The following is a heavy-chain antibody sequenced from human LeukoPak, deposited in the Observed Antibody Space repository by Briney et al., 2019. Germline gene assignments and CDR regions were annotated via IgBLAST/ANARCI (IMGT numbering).Heavy chain of an antibody. J-gene: IGHJ4*02. CDR1: GFTFSSYA. CDR3: ARGGPFGGVIVILDY. CDR2: ISYDGSNK. V-gene: IGHV3-30-3*01. D-gene: IGHD3-16*02. Sequence: GGSLRLSCAASGFTFSSYAMHWVRQAPGKGLEWVAVISYDGSNKYYADSVKGRFTISRDNSKNTLYLQMNSLRAEDTAVYYCARGGPFGGVIVILDYWGQGTLVTVSS.